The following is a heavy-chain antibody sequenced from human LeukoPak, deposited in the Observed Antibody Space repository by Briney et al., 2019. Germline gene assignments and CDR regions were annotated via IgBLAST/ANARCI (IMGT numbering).Heavy chain of an antibody. J-gene: IGHJ3*02. CDR3: ARVRDGYNDAYDI. D-gene: IGHD5-24*01. V-gene: IGHV1-46*01. CDR2: ISPSGAIT. CDR1: GYTFTTYY. Sequence: ASVTVSCKASGYTFTTYYIHWVRQAPGQGLEWMGIISPSGAITSYAQKFQGRVTMTSDMSTRTVYMELSSLRSEDTALYYCARVRDGYNDAYDIWGQGTLVTVSS.